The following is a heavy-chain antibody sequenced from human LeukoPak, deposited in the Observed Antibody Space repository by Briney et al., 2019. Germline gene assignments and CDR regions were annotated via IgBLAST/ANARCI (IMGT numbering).Heavy chain of an antibody. J-gene: IGHJ4*02. CDR1: GFTFSSYS. D-gene: IGHD4/OR15-4a*01. V-gene: IGHV3-48*01. CDR2: ISSSSSSI. Sequence: TGGALRLSCAASGFTFSSYSMNWVRQAPGKGLEWVSHISSSSSSIYHAGYVKGRFTISRDNAKKSLYLQMNSLRAEDTAVYYCARGIRTIDYWGQGTLVTVSS. CDR3: ARGIRTIDY.